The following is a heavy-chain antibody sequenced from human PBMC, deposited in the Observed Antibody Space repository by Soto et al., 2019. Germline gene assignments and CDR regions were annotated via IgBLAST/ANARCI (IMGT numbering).Heavy chain of an antibody. Sequence: QIQLVQSGAEVKKPGASVKVSCKASGYTFSSYHITWVRQAPGQGLEWMGWISAYNGNTNYAQNLQGRVTMTTDPSTSTAYMELRSLRADDTAVYYCARALPPVDYWGQGTLVTVSS. V-gene: IGHV1-18*01. CDR1: GYTFSSYH. J-gene: IGHJ4*02. CDR3: ARALPPVDY. CDR2: ISAYNGNT.